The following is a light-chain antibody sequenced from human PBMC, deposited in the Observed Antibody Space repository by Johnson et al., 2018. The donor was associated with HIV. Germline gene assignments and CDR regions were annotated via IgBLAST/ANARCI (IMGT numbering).Light chain of an antibody. CDR3: GTWDSSLSAYV. Sequence: HSVLTQPPSVSAAPGQKVTISCSGSNSNIGNNYVSWYQQLPGTAHKLLIYENNKRPSGIPDRFSGSKSGTSATLGITGLQTGDEADYYCGTWDSSLSAYVFGTGTKVTAL. CDR1: NSNIGNNY. J-gene: IGLJ1*01. CDR2: ENN. V-gene: IGLV1-51*01.